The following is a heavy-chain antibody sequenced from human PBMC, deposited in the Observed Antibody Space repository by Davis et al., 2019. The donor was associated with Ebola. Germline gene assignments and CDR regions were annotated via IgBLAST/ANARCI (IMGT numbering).Heavy chain of an antibody. Sequence: MPSETLSLTCTVASGSVNSNVYSWNWIRQSPEKGLEWIGFIYNRGTINYNPSLNSRVTISKDTSRNQFSLELRSVTAADTAVYYCAALFSGSYLAYVDVWGKGTTVTVS. V-gene: IGHV4-61*08. J-gene: IGHJ6*03. CDR2: IYNRGTI. CDR3: AALFSGSYLAYVDV. D-gene: IGHD1-26*01. CDR1: SGSVNSNVYS.